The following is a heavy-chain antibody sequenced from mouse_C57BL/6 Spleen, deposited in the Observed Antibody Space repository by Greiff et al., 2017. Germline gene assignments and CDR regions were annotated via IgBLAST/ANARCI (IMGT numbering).Heavy chain of an antibody. D-gene: IGHD1-1*01. V-gene: IGHV1-55*01. CDR1: GYTFTSYW. J-gene: IGHJ2*01. CDR3: ARQFITTVVGFDY. CDR2: IYPGSGST. Sequence: QVQLQQPGAELVKPGASVKMSCKASGYTFTSYWITWVKQRPGQGLEWIGDIYPGSGSTNYNEKFKSKATLTVDTSSSTAYMQLSSLTSEDSAVYYCARQFITTVVGFDYWGQGTTLTVSS.